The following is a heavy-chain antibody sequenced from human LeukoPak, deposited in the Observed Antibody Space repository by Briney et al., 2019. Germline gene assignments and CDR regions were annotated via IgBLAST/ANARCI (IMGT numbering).Heavy chain of an antibody. Sequence: SSETLSLTCTVSGGSISSYYWSWIRQPPGKGLEWIGYIYYSGSTNYNPSLKSRVTISVDTSKNQFSLKLSSVTAADTAVYYCARRTGRAIDYWGRGTLVTVSS. J-gene: IGHJ4*02. CDR1: GGSISSYY. V-gene: IGHV4-59*08. CDR2: IYYSGST. D-gene: IGHD3/OR15-3a*01. CDR3: ARRTGRAIDY.